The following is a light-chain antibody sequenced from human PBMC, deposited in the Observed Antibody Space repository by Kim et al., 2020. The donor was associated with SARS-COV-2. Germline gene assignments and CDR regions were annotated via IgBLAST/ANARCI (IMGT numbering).Light chain of an antibody. J-gene: IGLJ3*02. Sequence: QSVTLSGTGTSSDVGGYNYVSWYQQHPGKAPKLMIYDVSKRPSGVPDRFSGSKSGNTASLTISGLQAEDEADYYCCSYAGSYTFWVFGGGTQLTVL. CDR2: DVS. CDR1: SSDVGGYNY. V-gene: IGLV2-11*01. CDR3: CSYAGSYTFWV.